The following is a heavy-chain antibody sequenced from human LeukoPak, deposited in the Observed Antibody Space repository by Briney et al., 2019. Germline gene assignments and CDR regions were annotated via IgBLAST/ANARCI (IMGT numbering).Heavy chain of an antibody. Sequence: GGSLRLSCAGSGFTFSSYSMNWVRQAPGKGLEWVSFISSGSNDIYYADSVKGRFTISRDNAKNSLYLEMNSLRTEDTAVYYCARSIGAAYFDNWGQGTLVTVSS. CDR2: ISSGSNDI. D-gene: IGHD6-13*01. CDR3: ARSIGAAYFDN. CDR1: GFTFSSYS. V-gene: IGHV3-21*01. J-gene: IGHJ4*02.